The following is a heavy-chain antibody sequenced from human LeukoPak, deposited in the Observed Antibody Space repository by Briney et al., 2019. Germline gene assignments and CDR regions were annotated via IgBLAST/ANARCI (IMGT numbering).Heavy chain of an antibody. D-gene: IGHD3-10*01. V-gene: IGHV1-2*02. CDR2: INPNSGGT. J-gene: IGHJ4*02. CDR3: ARVSVQYYYGSGSYYNVYFDY. CDR1: GYTFTGYY. Sequence: ASVKVSCKASGYTFTGYYMHWVRQAPGQGLEWMGWINPNSGGTNYAQKFQGRVTMTRDTSISTAYMELSRLRPDDTAVYYCARVSVQYYYGSGSYYNVYFDYWGQGTLVTVSS.